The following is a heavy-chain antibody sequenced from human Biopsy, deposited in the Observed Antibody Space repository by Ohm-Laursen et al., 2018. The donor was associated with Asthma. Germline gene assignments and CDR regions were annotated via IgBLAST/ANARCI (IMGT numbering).Heavy chain of an antibody. CDR1: GFTFSDYY. Sequence: GSLRLSCSASGFTFSDYYMSWICQAPGKGLEWVSYISTGGTTINYADSVKGRFTISRDNAKNSLYLQLNSLRAGDTAVYYCARARSGNYFDYWGQGTLVTVSS. V-gene: IGHV3-11*01. CDR3: ARARSGNYFDY. CDR2: ISTGGTTI. D-gene: IGHD5-12*01. J-gene: IGHJ4*02.